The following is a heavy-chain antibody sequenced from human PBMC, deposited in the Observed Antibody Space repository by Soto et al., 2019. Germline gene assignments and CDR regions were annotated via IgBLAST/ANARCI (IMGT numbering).Heavy chain of an antibody. CDR3: ARPDSNGWYDY. CDR2: VYPFDSDT. V-gene: IGHV5-51*01. D-gene: IGHD6-19*01. Sequence: PGESLKISCKASGYTFTSKWIAWVRQMPGKGLEWMAIVYPFDSDTRYSPPFQGQVTISADKSINTAYLQWSSLRASDTAIYYCARPDSNGWYDYWGQGTPVTVSS. CDR1: GYTFTSKW. J-gene: IGHJ4*02.